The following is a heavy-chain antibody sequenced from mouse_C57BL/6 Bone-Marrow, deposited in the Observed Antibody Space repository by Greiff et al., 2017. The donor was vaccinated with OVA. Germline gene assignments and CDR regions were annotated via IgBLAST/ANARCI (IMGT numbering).Heavy chain of an antibody. Sequence: EVKLVESEGGLVQPGSSMKLSCTASGFTFSDYYMAWVRQVPEKGLEWVANINYDGSSTYYLDSLKSRFIISRDNAKNILYLQMSSLKSEDTATYYCARDSLGQGGFAYWGQGTLVTVSA. V-gene: IGHV5-16*01. CDR3: ARDSLGQGGFAY. J-gene: IGHJ3*01. D-gene: IGHD3-3*01. CDR1: GFTFSDYY. CDR2: INYDGSST.